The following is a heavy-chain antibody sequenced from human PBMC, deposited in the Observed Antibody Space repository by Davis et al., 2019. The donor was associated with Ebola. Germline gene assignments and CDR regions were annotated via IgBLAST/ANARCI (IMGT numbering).Heavy chain of an antibody. D-gene: IGHD6-19*01. CDR2: IHQSGTT. CDR1: GGSTSSNSYY. Sequence: SETLSLTCTVSGGSTSSNSYYWGWIRQPPGKGLEWIAMIHQSGTTYYSPSLKSRVTTSVDTPKNQFSLKLSSVTAADTAVYYCARLPIYTSGWQIDCWGQGTLVTVSS. J-gene: IGHJ4*02. V-gene: IGHV4-39*01. CDR3: ARLPIYTSGWQIDC.